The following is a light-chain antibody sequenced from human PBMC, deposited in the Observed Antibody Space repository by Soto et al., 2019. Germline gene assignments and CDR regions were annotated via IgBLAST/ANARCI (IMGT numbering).Light chain of an antibody. V-gene: IGKV3-15*01. Sequence: IVMTQSPATLSVSPGGRATLSCRASQSIRSNLAWYQQKPGQAPRLLIHGASTRATGIPSRFSGSGSGTEFTLTISSLQSEDFALYYCQEYNNWPYAFGQGTKLEI. CDR2: GAS. J-gene: IGKJ2*01. CDR1: QSIRSN. CDR3: QEYNNWPYA.